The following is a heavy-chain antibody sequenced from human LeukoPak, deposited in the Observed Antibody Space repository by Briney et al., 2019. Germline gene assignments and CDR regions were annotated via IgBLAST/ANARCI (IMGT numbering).Heavy chain of an antibody. CDR2: IYHSGST. CDR3: ARVEMATTPFDY. D-gene: IGHD5-24*01. Sequence: SETLSLTCTVSGYSISSGYYWGWIRQPPGKGLEWIGSIYHSGSTYYNPSLKSRVTISVDTSKNQFSLRLSSVTAADTAVYYCARVEMATTPFDYWGQGTLVTVSS. CDR1: GYSISSGYY. J-gene: IGHJ4*02. V-gene: IGHV4-38-2*02.